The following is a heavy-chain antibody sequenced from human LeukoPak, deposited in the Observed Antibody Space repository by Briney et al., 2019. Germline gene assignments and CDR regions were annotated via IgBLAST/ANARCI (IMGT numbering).Heavy chain of an antibody. V-gene: IGHV4-39*01. CDR1: GGSISSYY. J-gene: IGHJ6*03. CDR2: IYYSGST. Sequence: SETLSLTCTVSGGSISSYYWGWIRQPPGKGLEWIGSIYYSGSTYYNPSLKSRVTISVDTSKNQFSLKLSSVTAADTAVYYCARQKFYYGSGSYYRSQYYYYYMDVWGKGTTVTISS. D-gene: IGHD3-10*01. CDR3: ARQKFYYGSGSYYRSQYYYYYMDV.